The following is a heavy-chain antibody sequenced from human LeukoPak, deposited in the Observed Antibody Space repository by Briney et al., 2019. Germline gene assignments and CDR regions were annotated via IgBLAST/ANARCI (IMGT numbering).Heavy chain of an antibody. V-gene: IGHV5-51*01. CDR1: GYSFTSYW. CDR2: IYPGDPDT. Sequence: GESLKISCKGSGYSFTSYWIGWVRQMPGKGLEWMGIIYPGDPDTRYSPSFQGQVTISADKSISTAYLQWSSLKASDTAMYYCASRMDYGSGSYYFDYWGQGTLVTVSS. CDR3: ASRMDYGSGSYYFDY. J-gene: IGHJ4*02. D-gene: IGHD3-10*01.